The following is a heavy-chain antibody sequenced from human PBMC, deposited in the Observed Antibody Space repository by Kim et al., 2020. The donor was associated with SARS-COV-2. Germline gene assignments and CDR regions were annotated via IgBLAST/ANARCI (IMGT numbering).Heavy chain of an antibody. CDR1: GGSISSYY. D-gene: IGHD2-15*01. CDR3: ASGFCRSGGSCYVAPFDY. Sequence: SETLSLTCTVSGGSISSYYWSWIRQPPGKGLEWIGYIYYSGSTNYNPSLKSRVTISVDTSKNQFSLKLSSVTAADTAVYYCASGFCRSGGSCYVAPFDYWGQGTLVTVSS. J-gene: IGHJ4*02. CDR2: IYYSGST. V-gene: IGHV4-59*08.